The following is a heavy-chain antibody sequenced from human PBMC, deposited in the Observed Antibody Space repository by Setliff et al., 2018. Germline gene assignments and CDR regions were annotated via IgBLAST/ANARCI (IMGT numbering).Heavy chain of an antibody. V-gene: IGHV4-34*01. J-gene: IGHJ4*02. CDR2: INHSGST. Sequence: ETLSLTCAVYGGSFSGYHWSWIRQPPGKGLEWIGEINHSGSTNYNPSLKSRVTISVDTSKNQFSLKLSSVTAADTAVYYCARVDNFWSGPIDYWGQGTLVTVSS. D-gene: IGHD3-3*01. CDR1: GGSFSGYH. CDR3: ARVDNFWSGPIDY.